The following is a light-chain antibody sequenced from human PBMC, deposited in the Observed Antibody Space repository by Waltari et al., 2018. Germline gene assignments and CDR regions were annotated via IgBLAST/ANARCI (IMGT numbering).Light chain of an antibody. Sequence: DIVMTQSPDSLAVSLGERVTINCKSSQSLLYTSNNKNYLAWYQQKPGQAPKLLIYWASTRESGVPNRFSGSGSGTDFTLTISVLQAEDVAVYYCQQYYSAPLTFGGGTKVEIK. J-gene: IGKJ4*01. CDR3: QQYYSAPLT. CDR2: WAS. CDR1: QSLLYTSNNKNY. V-gene: IGKV4-1*01.